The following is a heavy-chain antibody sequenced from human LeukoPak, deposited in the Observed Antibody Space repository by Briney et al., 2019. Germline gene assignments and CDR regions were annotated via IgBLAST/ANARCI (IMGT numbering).Heavy chain of an antibody. J-gene: IGHJ5*01. CDR3: ARAADYSNYAGWFDS. CDR2: ITTSSHYM. Sequence: GGSLRLSCAASGFTFSSYGMHWVRQAPGKGLEWVSSITTSSHYMKYADSVKGRFGISRDNAGNLLYLHMTSLRAEDSAVYYCARAADYSNYAGWFDSWGQGIRVTVSS. V-gene: IGHV3-21*01. CDR1: GFTFSSYG. D-gene: IGHD4-11*01.